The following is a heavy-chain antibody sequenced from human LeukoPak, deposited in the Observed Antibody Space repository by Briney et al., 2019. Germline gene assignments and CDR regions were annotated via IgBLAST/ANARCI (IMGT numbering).Heavy chain of an antibody. J-gene: IGHJ6*02. CDR1: GYTFTGYY. CDR2: INPNSGGT. CDR3: AGELGAGGYYGMDV. D-gene: IGHD6-13*01. Sequence: ASVKVSCKASGYTFTGYYMHWVRQAPGQGLEWMGRINPNSGGTNYAQKFQGRVTMTRDTSISTAYMELSRLRSDDTAVYYCAGELGAGGYYGMDVWGQGTTVTVSS. V-gene: IGHV1-2*06.